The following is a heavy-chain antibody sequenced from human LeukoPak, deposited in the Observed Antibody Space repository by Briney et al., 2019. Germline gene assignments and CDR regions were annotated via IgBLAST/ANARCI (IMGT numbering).Heavy chain of an antibody. V-gene: IGHV1-2*04. CDR2: INPNSGGT. CDR1: GYTFTGYY. D-gene: IGHD3-10*01. J-gene: IGHJ4*02. Sequence: ASVKVSYKASGYTFTGYYMHWVRQAPGQGLEWMGWINPNSGGTNYAQKFQGWVTMTRDTSISTAYMELSRLRSDDTAVYYCARGPTRRSYGAYYYGSGSLPGGYYFDYWGQGTLVTVSS. CDR3: ARGPTRRSYGAYYYGSGSLPGGYYFDY.